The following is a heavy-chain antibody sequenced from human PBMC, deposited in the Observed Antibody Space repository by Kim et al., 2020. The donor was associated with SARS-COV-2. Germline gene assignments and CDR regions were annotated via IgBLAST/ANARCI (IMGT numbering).Heavy chain of an antibody. D-gene: IGHD2-2*01. V-gene: IGHV4-59*01. Sequence: SETLSLTCTVSGGSISSYYWSWIRQPPGKGLEWIGYIYYSGSTNYNPSLKSRVTISVDTSKNQFSLKLSSVTAADTAVYYCATSVVPAAIDAFDIWGQGTMVTVSS. CDR3: ATSVVPAAIDAFDI. CDR1: GGSISSYY. J-gene: IGHJ3*02. CDR2: IYYSGST.